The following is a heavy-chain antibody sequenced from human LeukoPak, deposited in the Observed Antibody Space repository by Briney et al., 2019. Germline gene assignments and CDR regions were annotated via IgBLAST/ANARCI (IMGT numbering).Heavy chain of an antibody. CDR1: GGSISGSSYY. Sequence: ASETLSLTCTVSGGSISGSSYYWGWIRQAPGKGLEWIGSVYYSGIPHYSPSLKSRVTISVDMSTNQFSLRLSSVTAADTAVYYCARDGWESGDYWGQGILVTVSS. J-gene: IGHJ4*02. CDR2: VYYSGIP. V-gene: IGHV4-39*07. CDR3: ARDGWESGDY. D-gene: IGHD1-26*01.